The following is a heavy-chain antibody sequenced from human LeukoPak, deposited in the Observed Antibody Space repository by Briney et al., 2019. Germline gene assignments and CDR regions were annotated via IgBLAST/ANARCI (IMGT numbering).Heavy chain of an antibody. D-gene: IGHD5-18*01. CDR3: ARDGRGDLTWIQLWSPFDY. Sequence: GGSLRLSCAASGFTVSSNYMSWVRQAPGKGLGWVSVIYSGGTTYYADSVKGRFTISRDSSKNTLYLQMSSLRAEDTAVYYCARDGRGDLTWIQLWSPFDYWGQGTLVTVSS. J-gene: IGHJ4*02. V-gene: IGHV3-66*02. CDR1: GFTVSSNY. CDR2: IYSGGTT.